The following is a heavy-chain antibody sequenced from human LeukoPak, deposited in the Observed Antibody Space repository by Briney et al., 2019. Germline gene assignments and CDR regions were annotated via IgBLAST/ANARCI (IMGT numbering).Heavy chain of an antibody. CDR2: IYYSGST. J-gene: IGHJ4*02. CDR1: GGSLSRGSYY. CDR3: AREGDYGGPCYFDY. V-gene: IGHV4-61*01. D-gene: IGHD4-17*01. Sequence: SETLSLTCTVSGGSLSRGSYYWRCLPHPPGRGAECVGYIYYSGSTNHNSRLKSRVTISVDTSKNQFSLKPSSVTAADTAVYYCAREGDYGGPCYFDYWGQGTLVTVSS.